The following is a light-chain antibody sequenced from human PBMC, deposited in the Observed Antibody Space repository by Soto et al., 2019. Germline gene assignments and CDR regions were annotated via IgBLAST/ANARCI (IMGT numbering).Light chain of an antibody. V-gene: IGKV1-5*03. Sequence: DIQMTQSPSTLSASVGDRVTITCRASQSIGSWLAWYQQKPGKAPKLLIYKASSLESGVPSRFSGSGSGTEFTLTISSLQPDDFATYYCQQYNSYSPTTFGQGTKVDIK. CDR2: KAS. CDR1: QSIGSW. CDR3: QQYNSYSPTT. J-gene: IGKJ1*01.